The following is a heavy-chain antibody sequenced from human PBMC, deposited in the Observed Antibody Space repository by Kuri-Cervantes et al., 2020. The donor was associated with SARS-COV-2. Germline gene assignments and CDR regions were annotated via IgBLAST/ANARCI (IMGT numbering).Heavy chain of an antibody. CDR3: AKSAHNNGNDAFDV. D-gene: IGHD1-1*01. Sequence: GESLKISCAASGFTFSSYSMNWVRQAPGKGLEWVSSISSSSSYIYYADSVKGRFTISRDNAKNSLYLQMNSLRAEDTAVYYCAKSAHNNGNDAFDVWGQGTMVTVSS. J-gene: IGHJ3*01. CDR2: ISSSSSYI. V-gene: IGHV3-21*04. CDR1: GFTFSSYS.